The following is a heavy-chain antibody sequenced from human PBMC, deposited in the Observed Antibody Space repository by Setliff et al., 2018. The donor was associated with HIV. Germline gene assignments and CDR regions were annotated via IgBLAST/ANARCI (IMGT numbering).Heavy chain of an antibody. V-gene: IGHV5-51*01. CDR2: IYPGDSDA. D-gene: IGHD2-15*01. Sequence: PGESLKISCKGSGYSFTNSWIGWVRQMPGKGLEWMGIIYPGDSDAKYNPSFQGQVTISADKSISTAYLQWSSLKASDTATYYCAREHRLCSGERCVLPDYWGQGTLVTVSS. CDR3: AREHRLCSGERCVLPDY. J-gene: IGHJ4*02. CDR1: GYSFTNSW.